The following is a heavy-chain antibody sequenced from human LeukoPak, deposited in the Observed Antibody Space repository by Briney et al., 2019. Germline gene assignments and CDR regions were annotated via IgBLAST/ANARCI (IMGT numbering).Heavy chain of an antibody. J-gene: IGHJ4*02. CDR3: AKARYTSGWYIFDH. CDR2: ISRSDGST. CDR1: GFTFSSYA. D-gene: IGHD6-19*01. Sequence: PGGSLRLSCAASGFTFSSYAMSWVRQAPGEGLEWVSCISRSDGSTYYAGSVKGRFTISRDNSKSTLYLQMNSLGAEDTAVYYCAKARYTSGWYIFDHWGQGTRVTVSS. V-gene: IGHV3-23*01.